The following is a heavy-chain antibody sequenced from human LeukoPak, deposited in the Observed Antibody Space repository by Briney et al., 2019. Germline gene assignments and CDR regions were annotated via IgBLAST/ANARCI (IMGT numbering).Heavy chain of an antibody. CDR1: GFTVSSNY. CDR2: ISGSGGST. J-gene: IGHJ5*02. V-gene: IGHV3-23*01. Sequence: GGSLRLSCAASGFTVSSNYMSWVRQAPGKGLEWVSAISGSGGSTYYADSVKGRFTISRDNSKNTLYLQMNSLRAEDTAVYYCAKDVVDSSSWYSSWFDPWGQGTLVTVSS. D-gene: IGHD6-13*01. CDR3: AKDVVDSSSWYSSWFDP.